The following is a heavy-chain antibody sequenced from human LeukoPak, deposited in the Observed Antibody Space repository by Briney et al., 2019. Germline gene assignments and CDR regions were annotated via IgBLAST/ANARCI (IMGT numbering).Heavy chain of an antibody. CDR1: GGSISSGGYS. Sequence: SQTLSLTCAVSGGSISSGGYSWSWIRQPPGKGLEWIGYIYHSGSTYYNPPLKSRVTISVDRSKNQFSLKLSSVTAADTAVYYCARTGANTAMVTGWGQGTLVTVSS. J-gene: IGHJ4*02. V-gene: IGHV4-30-2*01. CDR3: ARTGANTAMVTG. D-gene: IGHD5-18*01. CDR2: IYHSGST.